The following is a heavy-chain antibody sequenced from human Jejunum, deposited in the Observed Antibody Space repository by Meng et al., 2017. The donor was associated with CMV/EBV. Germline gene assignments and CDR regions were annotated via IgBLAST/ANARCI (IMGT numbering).Heavy chain of an antibody. CDR1: GYTFTDHK. D-gene: IGHD7-27*01. CDR2: ISLGNGQT. V-gene: IGHV1-18*04. CDR3: ARDVWGFDY. Sequence: QVTVSQAGVEVKKAGASVKISCKTYGYTFTDHKIGWVRQAPGQGIEWVGWISLGNGQTVYGHKLQGRVTVTTDTSTSTAYMELRSLRSDDTAMYYCARDVWGFDYWGQGTLVTVSS. J-gene: IGHJ4*02.